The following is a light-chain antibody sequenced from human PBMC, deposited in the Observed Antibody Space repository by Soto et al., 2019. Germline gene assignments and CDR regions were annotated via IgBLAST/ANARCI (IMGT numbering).Light chain of an antibody. CDR2: DVS. CDR1: SNDVGGYNF. J-gene: IGLJ2*01. CDR3: SSYAGSYTLV. V-gene: IGLV2-11*01. Sequence: QSVLTQPRSVSGSPGQSVTISCTGTSNDVGGYNFVSWYQRHPGKVPKLFIYDVSRRPSGVPDRSSGSKSGNTASLTISGLQAEDEADYYCSSYAGSYTLVFGGGTKVTVL.